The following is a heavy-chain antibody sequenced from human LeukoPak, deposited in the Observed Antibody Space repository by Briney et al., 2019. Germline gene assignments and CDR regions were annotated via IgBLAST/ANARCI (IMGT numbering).Heavy chain of an antibody. D-gene: IGHD3-10*01. V-gene: IGHV1-2*02. CDR1: GYTFTGYY. CDR2: INPNSGGT. J-gene: IGHJ4*02. Sequence: ASVKVSCKASGYTFTGYYMHWVRQAPGQGLEWMGWINPNSGGTNYAQKFQGRVTMTRDTSISTAYMELSRLRSDDTAVYYCAREITMVRGASPPYAQGYWGQGTLVTVSS. CDR3: AREITMVRGASPPYAQGY.